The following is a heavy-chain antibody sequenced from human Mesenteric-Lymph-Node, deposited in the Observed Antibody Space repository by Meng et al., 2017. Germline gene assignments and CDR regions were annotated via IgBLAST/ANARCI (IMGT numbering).Heavy chain of an antibody. V-gene: IGHV1-8*02. J-gene: IGHJ4*02. CDR3: ARDYASSGFFDY. D-gene: IGHD3-22*01. CDR2: MNPNSGNT. Sequence: ASVKVSCKASGYTFTSYDINWVRQATGQGLEWMGWMNPNSGNTGYAQKFQGRVTMTRDTSTSTVYMELSSLRSEDTAVYYCARDYASSGFFDYWGQGTLVTVSS. CDR1: GYTFTSYD.